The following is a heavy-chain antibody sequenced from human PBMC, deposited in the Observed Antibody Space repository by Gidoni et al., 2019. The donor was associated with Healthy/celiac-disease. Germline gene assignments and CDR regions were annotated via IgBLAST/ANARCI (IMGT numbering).Heavy chain of an antibody. CDR1: GFTFSSYS. Sequence: EVQLVASGGGLVKPGGSLRLSCAASGFTFSSYSMNWARQAPGKGLEWVSSISSSSSYIYYADSVKGRFTISRDNAKNSLYLQMNSLRAEDTAVYYCARDPRRDRGAFDIWGQGTMVTVSS. CDR3: ARDPRRDRGAFDI. CDR2: ISSSSSYI. V-gene: IGHV3-21*01. J-gene: IGHJ3*02.